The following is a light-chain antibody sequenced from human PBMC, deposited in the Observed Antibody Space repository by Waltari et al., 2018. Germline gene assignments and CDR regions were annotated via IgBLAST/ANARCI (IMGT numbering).Light chain of an antibody. J-gene: IGKJ1*01. CDR3: QKYGTLPAT. Sequence: EIVLTQSPGTLYLSPGERATLSCRASQSVSRTLAWYQQKPGQAPRLLIYDASSRATGIPDRFSGSGSGTDFSLTISRLEPEDFAVYYCQKYGTLPATFGQGTTVEIK. CDR1: QSVSRT. V-gene: IGKV3-20*01. CDR2: DAS.